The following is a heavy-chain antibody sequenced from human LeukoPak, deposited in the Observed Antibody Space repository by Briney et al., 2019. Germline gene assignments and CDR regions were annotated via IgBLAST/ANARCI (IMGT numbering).Heavy chain of an antibody. CDR2: INPNSGGT. CDR3: ARDPRGHSYGYNWFDP. Sequence: ASVKVSCKASGYTFTGYYMHWVRQAPGQGLEWMGWINPNSGGTNYAQKLQGRVTMTTDTSTSTAYMELRSLRSDDTAVYYCARDPRGHSYGYNWFDPWGQGTLVTVSS. J-gene: IGHJ5*02. D-gene: IGHD5-18*01. CDR1: GYTFTGYY. V-gene: IGHV1-2*02.